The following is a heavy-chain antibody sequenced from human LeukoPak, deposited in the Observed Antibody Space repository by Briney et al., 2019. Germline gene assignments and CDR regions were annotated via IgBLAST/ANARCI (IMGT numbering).Heavy chain of an antibody. CDR2: ISYIGIT. V-gene: IGHV4-59*11. J-gene: IGHJ3*02. D-gene: IGHD4-11*01. CDR1: GDSISTHY. CDR3: ARDPTTVTKGFDI. Sequence: SETLSLTCTISGDSISTHYWTWIRQPPGKGLEWIGYISYIGITNYNPSLKSRVTISIDTSKNQFSLRLRSVTAADTALYYCARDPTTVTKGFDIRGQGTVVTVSS.